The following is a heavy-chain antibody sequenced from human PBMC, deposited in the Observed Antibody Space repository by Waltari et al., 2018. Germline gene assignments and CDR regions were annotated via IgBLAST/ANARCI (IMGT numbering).Heavy chain of an antibody. CDR1: GYTFTGYY. CDR2: INPKSGGT. J-gene: IGHJ3*02. Sequence: QVQLVQSGAEVKKPGASVKVSCKASGYTFTGYYMHWVRQAPGQGLEWMGRINPKSGGTNYAQKFQGRVTMTRDTSISTAYMELSRLRSDDTAVYYCAASVRLVLHDAFDIWGQGTMVTVSS. D-gene: IGHD6-19*01. V-gene: IGHV1-2*06. CDR3: AASVRLVLHDAFDI.